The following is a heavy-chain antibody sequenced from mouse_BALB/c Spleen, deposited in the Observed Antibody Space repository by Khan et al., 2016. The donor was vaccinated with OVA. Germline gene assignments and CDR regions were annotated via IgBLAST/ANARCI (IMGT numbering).Heavy chain of an antibody. CDR2: ISYSGST. V-gene: IGHV3-2*02. J-gene: IGHJ2*01. CDR1: GYSITSDYA. Sequence: EVQLQESGPGLVKPSQSLSLTCTVTGYSITSDYAWNWIRQFPGNKLEWMGYISYSGSTSYNPSLKSRISLTRDTSKNQFFLQLNSVTTEDTATYYCARSYGNYVDYWGQGTTLTVSS. CDR3: ARSYGNYVDY. D-gene: IGHD2-1*01.